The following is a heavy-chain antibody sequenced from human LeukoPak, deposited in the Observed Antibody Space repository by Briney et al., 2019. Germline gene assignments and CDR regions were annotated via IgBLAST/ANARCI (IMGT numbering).Heavy chain of an antibody. J-gene: IGHJ5*02. V-gene: IGHV4-30-4*01. D-gene: IGHD4-17*01. Sequence: PSETLSLTCTVSGGSISSGDYYWSWIRQPPGKGLEWIGYIYYSGSTYYNPSLKSRVTISVDTSKNQFSLKLSSVTAADTAVYYCARSLHGDYGIWFDPWGQGTLVTVSS. CDR3: ARSLHGDYGIWFDP. CDR1: GGSISSGDYY. CDR2: IYYSGST.